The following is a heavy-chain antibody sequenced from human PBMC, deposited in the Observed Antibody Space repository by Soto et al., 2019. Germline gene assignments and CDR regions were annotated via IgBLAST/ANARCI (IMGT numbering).Heavy chain of an antibody. J-gene: IGHJ6*02. CDR1: GFTFSSYS. Sequence: PGGSLRLSCAASGFTFSSYSMNWVRQAPGKGLEWVSSISSSSSYIYYADSVKGRFTISRDNAKNSPYLQMNSLRAEDTAVYYCARDHYYDYGMDVWGQGTTVTVSS. CDR3: ARDHYYDYGMDV. CDR2: ISSSSSYI. V-gene: IGHV3-21*01.